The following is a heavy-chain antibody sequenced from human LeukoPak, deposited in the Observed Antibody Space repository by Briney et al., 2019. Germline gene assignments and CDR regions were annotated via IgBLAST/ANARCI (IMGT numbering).Heavy chain of an antibody. D-gene: IGHD1-26*01. Sequence: GESLKISCKGSGYSFTSYWIGWVRQMPGKGLEWMGTIYPGDSDTRHSPSFQGQVTISADKSINTAYLQWSSLKASDAAMYYCARSLVGATTFDYWGQGTLVTASS. CDR2: IYPGDSDT. CDR3: ARSLVGATTFDY. J-gene: IGHJ4*02. V-gene: IGHV5-51*01. CDR1: GYSFTSYW.